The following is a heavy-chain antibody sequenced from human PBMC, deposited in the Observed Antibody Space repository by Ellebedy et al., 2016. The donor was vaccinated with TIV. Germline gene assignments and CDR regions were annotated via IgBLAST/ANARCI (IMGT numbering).Heavy chain of an antibody. CDR2: INDSGRT. Sequence: MPSETLSLTCGVYGGSFSGYYWSWIRQPPGKGLEWIGEINDSGRTGYTPSLESRVTISADTSKKQFSLKLSSVTAADTAVYYCVRGLGEGYPDYWGQGTLVTVSS. J-gene: IGHJ4*02. V-gene: IGHV4-34*01. CDR1: GGSFSGYY. CDR3: VRGLGEGYPDY. D-gene: IGHD5-24*01.